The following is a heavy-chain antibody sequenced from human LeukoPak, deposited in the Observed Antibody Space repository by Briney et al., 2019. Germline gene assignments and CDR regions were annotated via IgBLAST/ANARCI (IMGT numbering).Heavy chain of an antibody. J-gene: IGHJ3*02. D-gene: IGHD2-15*01. Sequence: GGSLRLSCAASGFSFNSYAVHWVRQAPGKGLEWVAVISYDGSNKYYADSVKGRFTISRDNSKNTLYLQMNSLRAEDTAVYYCARDKQLGYCSGGSCYYDAFDIWGQGTMVTVSS. CDR1: GFSFNSYA. CDR3: ARDKQLGYCSGGSCYYDAFDI. V-gene: IGHV3-30*04. CDR2: ISYDGSNK.